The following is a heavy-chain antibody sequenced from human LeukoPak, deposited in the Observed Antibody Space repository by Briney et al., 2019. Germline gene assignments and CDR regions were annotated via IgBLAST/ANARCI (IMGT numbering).Heavy chain of an antibody. D-gene: IGHD1-26*01. Sequence: GGSLRLSCAASGFSFSSVAMSWVRQAPGKGLEWVSTITGNAGSTYYADSVKGRSTISRDNSKNTYYLQMNSLRAEDTAVYYCAKDFRGSQDYWAQGTLVTVSS. V-gene: IGHV3-23*01. J-gene: IGHJ4*02. CDR3: AKDFRGSQDY. CDR2: ITGNAGST. CDR1: GFSFSSVA.